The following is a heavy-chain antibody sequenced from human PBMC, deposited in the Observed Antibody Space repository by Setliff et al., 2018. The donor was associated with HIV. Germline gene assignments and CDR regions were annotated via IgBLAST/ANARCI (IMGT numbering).Heavy chain of an antibody. CDR1: GFTFNDAR. J-gene: IGHJ4*02. CDR2: IKSKIDGGTT. D-gene: IGHD2-2*01. Sequence: GGSLRLSCAASGFTFNDARMSWVRQAPGKGLEWVGRIKSKIDGGTTDYAAPVKGRFTISRDDSKSSLYLQMNSLEIEDTAVYYCVAMIAYKGYWGQGTLVTVSS. CDR3: VAMIAYKGY. V-gene: IGHV3-15*01.